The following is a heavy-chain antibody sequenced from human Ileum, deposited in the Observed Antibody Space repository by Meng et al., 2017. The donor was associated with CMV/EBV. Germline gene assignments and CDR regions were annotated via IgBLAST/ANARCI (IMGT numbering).Heavy chain of an antibody. J-gene: IGHJ4*02. Sequence: QVPLHESGPGLVKPSETLSLTCTVSGGSISSYYWSWIRQPAGKGLEWIGRISTSGSTNYNPSLKSRVTMSVDASKNQFSLKLTSVTAADTAVYFCARTYSSSSGITFDYWGQGTLVTVSS. CDR3: ARTYSSSSGITFDY. V-gene: IGHV4-4*07. CDR1: GGSISSYY. D-gene: IGHD6-6*01. CDR2: ISTSGST.